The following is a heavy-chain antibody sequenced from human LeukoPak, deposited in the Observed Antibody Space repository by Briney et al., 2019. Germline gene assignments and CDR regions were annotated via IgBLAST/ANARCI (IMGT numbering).Heavy chain of an antibody. D-gene: IGHD1-26*01. CDR2: ISGSGGST. CDR3: AKNGKIGMETNWFDR. J-gene: IGHJ5*02. V-gene: IGHV3-23*01. Sequence: GGSLRLSCAASGFTFSSYAMSWVRQAPGKGLEGVSAISGSGGSTYYADSVKGRFTISRDNSKNTLYLQMNSLRAEDTAVYYCAKNGKIGMETNWFDRWGQGTLVTVSS. CDR1: GFTFSSYA.